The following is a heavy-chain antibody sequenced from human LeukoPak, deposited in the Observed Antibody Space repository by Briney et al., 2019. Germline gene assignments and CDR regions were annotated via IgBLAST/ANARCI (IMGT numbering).Heavy chain of an antibody. J-gene: IGHJ4*02. CDR1: GGTFSSYT. CDR3: ARDVAVTGSFDY. V-gene: IGHV1-69*04. D-gene: IGHD2-21*02. Sequence: SVKVSCKASGGTFSSYTISWVRQAPGQGLEWMGRIIPILGIANYAQKFQGRVTITADKSTSTAYMELSSLRSEDTAVYYCARDVAVTGSFDYWGQGTLVTVSS. CDR2: IIPILGIA.